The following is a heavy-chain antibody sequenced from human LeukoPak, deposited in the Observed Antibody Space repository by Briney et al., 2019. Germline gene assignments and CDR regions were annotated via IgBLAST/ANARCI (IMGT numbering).Heavy chain of an antibody. CDR1: GFTFSSYS. CDR2: ISSSSSYI. D-gene: IGHD3-22*01. Sequence: GGSLRLSCAASGFTFSSYSMNWVRQAPGKGLEWVSSISSSSSYIYYADSVKGRFTISRDNAKNSLYLQMNSLGAEDTAVYYCARVYYDSSGYLDYWGQGTLVTVSS. V-gene: IGHV3-21*01. J-gene: IGHJ4*02. CDR3: ARVYYDSSGYLDY.